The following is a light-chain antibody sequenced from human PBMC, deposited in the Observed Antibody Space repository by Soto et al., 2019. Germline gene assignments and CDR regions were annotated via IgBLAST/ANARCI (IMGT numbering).Light chain of an antibody. J-gene: IGLJ1*01. CDR2: GNV. V-gene: IGLV1-40*01. CDR3: QSYDISLGFV. CDR1: SSNIGADHD. Sequence: QSVLTQPPSVSGAPGQRVTFSCIGSSSNIGADHDVHWYQQLPGTAPKLLIYGNVNRPSGVPDRFSGSKSGASAALAITGLQAEDEADYYCQSYDISLGFVFGTGTKVTVL.